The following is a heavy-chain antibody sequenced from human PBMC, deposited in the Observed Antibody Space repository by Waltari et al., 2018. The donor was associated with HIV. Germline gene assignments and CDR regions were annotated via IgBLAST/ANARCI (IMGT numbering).Heavy chain of an antibody. CDR1: GFIFSNFV. Sequence: VQLAESGGDLVQPGESLRLTCEGSGFIFSNFVMHWFRQAPGKGMEYCAGISSGGGPYYAKSVRGRFTISRDNSKNTVYLQMESLRGEDTAVYFCARGDYYDSSGPANYWGQGTLVTVSS. V-gene: IGHV3-64*01. CDR2: ISSGGGP. D-gene: IGHD3-22*01. J-gene: IGHJ4*01. CDR3: ARGDYYDSSGPANY.